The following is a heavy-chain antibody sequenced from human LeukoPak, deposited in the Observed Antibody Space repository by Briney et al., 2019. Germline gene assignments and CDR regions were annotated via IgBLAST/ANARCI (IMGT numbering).Heavy chain of an antibody. Sequence: SETLSLTCTVPGGSISSYYWSWIRQPPGKGLEWIGYIYYSGSTNYNPSLKSRVTISVDTSKNQFSLKLSSVSAADTAVYYCARDGGYSSSWYAPSWYFDLWGRGTLVTVSS. CDR1: GGSISSYY. J-gene: IGHJ2*01. CDR3: ARDGGYSSSWYAPSWYFDL. D-gene: IGHD6-13*01. CDR2: IYYSGST. V-gene: IGHV4-59*01.